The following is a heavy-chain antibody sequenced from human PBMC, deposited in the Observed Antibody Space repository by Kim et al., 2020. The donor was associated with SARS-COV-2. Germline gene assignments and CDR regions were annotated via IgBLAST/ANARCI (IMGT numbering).Heavy chain of an antibody. Sequence: SETLSLTCTVSGGSISSGGYYWSWIRQHPGKGLEWIGYIYYSGSTYYNPSLKSRVTISVDTSKNQFSLKLSSVTAADTAVYYCAGGRGEDYDILTGYPPAWYFDLWGRGTLVTVSS. CDR3: AGGRGEDYDILTGYPPAWYFDL. V-gene: IGHV4-31*03. J-gene: IGHJ2*01. CDR1: GGSISSGGYY. D-gene: IGHD3-9*01. CDR2: IYYSGST.